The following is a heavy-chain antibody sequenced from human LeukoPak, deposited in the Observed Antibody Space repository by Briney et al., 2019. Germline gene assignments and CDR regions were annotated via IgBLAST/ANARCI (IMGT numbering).Heavy chain of an antibody. V-gene: IGHV1-18*01. CDR1: GYTFTSYG. D-gene: IGHD2-15*01. CDR3: AREMEFRGYCSGGSCYQRLRAFDI. Sequence: ASVKVSCKASGYTFTSYGISWVRQAPGQGLEWMAWISAYNGNTNYAQKLQGRVTMTTDTSTSTAYMELRSLRSDDTAVYYCAREMEFRGYCSGGSCYQRLRAFDIWGQGTMVTVSS. CDR2: ISAYNGNT. J-gene: IGHJ3*02.